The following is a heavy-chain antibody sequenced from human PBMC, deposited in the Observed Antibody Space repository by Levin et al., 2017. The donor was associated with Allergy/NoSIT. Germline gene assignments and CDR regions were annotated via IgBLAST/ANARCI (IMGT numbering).Heavy chain of an antibody. CDR1: GITFSNAW. Sequence: SCAASGITFSNAWMSWARQAPGKGLEWVGRIKSKTDGGTTEYAAPVKGRFTISRDDSKNTLYLQMNSLKTEDTAVYFRTTYSSSWYYFDYWGQGTLVTVSS. CDR3: TTYSSSWYYFDY. CDR2: IKSKTDGGTT. D-gene: IGHD6-13*01. J-gene: IGHJ4*02. V-gene: IGHV3-15*01.